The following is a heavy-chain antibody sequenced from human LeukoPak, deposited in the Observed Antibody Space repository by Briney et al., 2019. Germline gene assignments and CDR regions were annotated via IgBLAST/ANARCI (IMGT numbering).Heavy chain of an antibody. Sequence: GGSLRLSCAASGFTFSSYAMHWVRQAPGKGLEWVAVILYDGSNKYYADSVKGRFTISRDNSKNTLYLQMNSLRAEDTAVYYCARGGQWLGLRAFDIWGQGTMVTVSS. J-gene: IGHJ3*02. V-gene: IGHV3-30-3*01. CDR2: ILYDGSNK. CDR1: GFTFSSYA. D-gene: IGHD6-19*01. CDR3: ARGGQWLGLRAFDI.